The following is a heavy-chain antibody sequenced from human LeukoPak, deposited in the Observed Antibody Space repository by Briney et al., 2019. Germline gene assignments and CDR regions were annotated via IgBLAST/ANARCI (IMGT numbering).Heavy chain of an antibody. J-gene: IGHJ1*01. CDR2: IHYSGST. Sequence: PSETLSLTCTVSGGSISSSSYYWGWIRQPPGKGLEWIGTIHYSGSTYYNPSLKSRVTISVDTSKNQFSLKLSSVTAADTAVYYCARLRYYGGDSQHWGQGTLVTVSS. CDR3: ARLRYYGGDSQH. CDR1: GGSISSSSYY. D-gene: IGHD4-23*01. V-gene: IGHV4-39*01.